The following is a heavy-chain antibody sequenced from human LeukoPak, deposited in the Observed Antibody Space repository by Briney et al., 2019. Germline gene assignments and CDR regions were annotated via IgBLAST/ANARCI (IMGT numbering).Heavy chain of an antibody. CDR2: ISGSSSPI. V-gene: IGHV3-48*01. CDR3: AKDPHYSSSWYFDY. Sequence: PGGSLRLSCAASGFTFSGYSMNWVRQAPGKGLEWVSYISGSSSPIFYADSVKGRFTISRDNSKNTLYLQMNSLRAEDTAVYYCAKDPHYSSSWYFDYWGQGTLVTVSS. D-gene: IGHD6-13*01. J-gene: IGHJ4*02. CDR1: GFTFSGYS.